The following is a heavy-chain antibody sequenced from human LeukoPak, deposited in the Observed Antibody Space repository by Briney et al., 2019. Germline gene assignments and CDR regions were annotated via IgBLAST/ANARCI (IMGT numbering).Heavy chain of an antibody. CDR2: INPNSGGT. D-gene: IGHD3-3*01. CDR1: GYSFTDYY. J-gene: IGHJ5*02. CDR3: ARFGPFGVVPLGFDP. V-gene: IGHV1-2*02. Sequence: ASVKVSCKASGYSFTDYYMHWVRQAPGQGLEWMGWINPNSGGTNYAQKFQGRVTMTRDTSINTAYMELSRLRSDDTAVYYCARFGPFGVVPLGFDPWGRGTLVTVSS.